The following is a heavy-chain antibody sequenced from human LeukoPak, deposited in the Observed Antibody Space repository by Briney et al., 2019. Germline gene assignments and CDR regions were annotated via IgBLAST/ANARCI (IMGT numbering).Heavy chain of an antibody. CDR1: GFTFSSYS. Sequence: GGSLRLSCAASGFTFSSYSMNWVRQAPGKGLEWVSSISSSSSYIYYADSVKGRFTISRDNAKNSLYLQMNSLRAEDTAVYYCAKPRGVGSGWYVSYFGYWGQGTLVTVSS. CDR2: ISSSSSYI. J-gene: IGHJ4*02. V-gene: IGHV3-21*01. CDR3: AKPRGVGSGWYVSYFGY. D-gene: IGHD6-19*01.